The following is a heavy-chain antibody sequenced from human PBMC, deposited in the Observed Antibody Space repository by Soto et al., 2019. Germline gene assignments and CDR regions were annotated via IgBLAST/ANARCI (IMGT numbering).Heavy chain of an antibody. CDR1: GGTFSSYA. J-gene: IGHJ3*02. Sequence: SVKVSCKASGGTFSSYAISWVRQAPGQGLEWMGGIIPIFGTANYAQKFQGRVTITADESTSTAYMELSSLRSEDTAVYYCARELLWFGESRNDAFDIWGQGTMVTVSS. D-gene: IGHD3-10*01. V-gene: IGHV1-69*13. CDR2: IIPIFGTA. CDR3: ARELLWFGESRNDAFDI.